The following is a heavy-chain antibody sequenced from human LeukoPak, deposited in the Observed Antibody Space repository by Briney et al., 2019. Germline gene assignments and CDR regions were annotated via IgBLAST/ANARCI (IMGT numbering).Heavy chain of an antibody. CDR2: IIPIFGTA. CDR3: ARVRLGGDILTNYYYYYYMDV. Sequence: VASVKVSCKASGGTFSSYAISWVRQAPGQGLEWMGGIIPIFGTANYAQKFQGRVTITADKSTSTAYMELSSLRSEDTAVYYCARVRLGGDILTNYYYYYYMDVWGKGTTVTVSS. D-gene: IGHD3-9*01. V-gene: IGHV1-69*06. CDR1: GGTFSSYA. J-gene: IGHJ6*03.